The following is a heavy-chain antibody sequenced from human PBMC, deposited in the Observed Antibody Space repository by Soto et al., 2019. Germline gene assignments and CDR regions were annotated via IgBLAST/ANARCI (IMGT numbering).Heavy chain of an antibody. CDR2: ISAYNGNT. V-gene: IGHV1-18*01. D-gene: IGHD4-17*01. J-gene: IGHJ6*02. Sequence: QVQLVQSGAEVKKPGASVKVSCKASGYTFTSYGISWVRQAPGQGLEWMGWISAYNGNTNYAQKLQGRVTMTTDTATSTAYMELRSLRSDDTAVYYCARYHGDYYYYYGMDVWGQGTTVTVSS. CDR3: ARYHGDYYYYYGMDV. CDR1: GYTFTSYG.